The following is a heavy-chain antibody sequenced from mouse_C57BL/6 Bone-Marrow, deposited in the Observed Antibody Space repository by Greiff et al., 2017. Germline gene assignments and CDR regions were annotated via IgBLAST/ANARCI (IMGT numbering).Heavy chain of an antibody. CDR2: ISYSGST. V-gene: IGHV3-1*01. CDR3: ARGYYGNYVAMDY. CDR1: GYSITSGYD. J-gene: IGHJ4*01. D-gene: IGHD2-1*01. Sequence: EVMLVESGPGMVKPSQSLSLTCTVTGYSITSGYDWHWIRHFPGNKLEWMGYISYSGSTNSNPSLKSRISITHDTSKNHFFLKLNSVTTEDTATYYCARGYYGNYVAMDYWGQGTSVTVSS.